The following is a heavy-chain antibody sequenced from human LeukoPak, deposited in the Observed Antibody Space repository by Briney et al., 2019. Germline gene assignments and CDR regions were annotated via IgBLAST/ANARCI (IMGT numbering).Heavy chain of an antibody. CDR1: GYTFTSYA. CDR2: MNPNSGNT. CDR3: ARAGYSSSSPQFDP. D-gene: IGHD6-6*01. J-gene: IGHJ5*02. V-gene: IGHV1-8*03. Sequence: ASVKVSCKASGYTFTSYAMNWVRQAPGQGLEWMGWMNPNSGNTGYAQKFQGRVTITRNTSISTAYMELSSLRSEDTAVYYCARAGYSSSSPQFDPWGQGTLVTVSS.